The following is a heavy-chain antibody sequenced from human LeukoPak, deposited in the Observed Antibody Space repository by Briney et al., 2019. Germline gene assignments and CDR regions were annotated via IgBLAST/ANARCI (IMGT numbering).Heavy chain of an antibody. CDR2: IYYSGST. V-gene: IGHV4-59*08. CDR3: ARQSASDYYDSSDSFDY. CDR1: GGSISSYY. D-gene: IGHD3-22*01. J-gene: IGHJ4*02. Sequence: PSETLSLTCTFSGGSISSYYWSWIRQPPGKGLEWIAYIYYSGSTNYNPSLKSRVTISVDTSKNQFSLKLRSVTAADTAVYYCARQSASDYYDSSDSFDYWGQGTLVTVSS.